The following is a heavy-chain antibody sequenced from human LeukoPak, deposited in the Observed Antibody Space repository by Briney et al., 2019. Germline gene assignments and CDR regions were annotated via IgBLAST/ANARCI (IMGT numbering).Heavy chain of an antibody. V-gene: IGHV4-31*03. Sequence: SETLSLTCTVSGGSISSGGYYWSWIRQHPGKGLEWIGYIYYSGSTYYNPSLKGRVTISVDTSKNQFSLKLSSVTAADTAVYYCARGALKDIDHAFDIWGQGTMVTVSS. D-gene: IGHD2-15*01. J-gene: IGHJ3*02. CDR3: ARGALKDIDHAFDI. CDR1: GGSISSGGYY. CDR2: IYYSGST.